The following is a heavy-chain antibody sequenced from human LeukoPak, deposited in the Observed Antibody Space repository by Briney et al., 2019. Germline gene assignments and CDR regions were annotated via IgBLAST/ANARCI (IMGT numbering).Heavy chain of an antibody. J-gene: IGHJ4*02. V-gene: IGHV3-21*01. D-gene: IGHD3-22*01. Sequence: GGTLRLSCAASGFTFSSYSMNWVRQAPGKGLEWVSSISSSSSYIYYADSVKGRFTISRDNAKNSLYLQMNSLRAEDTAVYYCARTYFYYDSSGSISFFDYWGQGTLVTVSS. CDR1: GFTFSSYS. CDR2: ISSSSSYI. CDR3: ARTYFYYDSSGSISFFDY.